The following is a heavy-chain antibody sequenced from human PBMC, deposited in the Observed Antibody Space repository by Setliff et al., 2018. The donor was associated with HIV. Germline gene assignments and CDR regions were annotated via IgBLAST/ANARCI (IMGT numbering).Heavy chain of an antibody. J-gene: IGHJ5*02. V-gene: IGHV3-15*04. CDR3: VGRFDP. D-gene: IGHD1-26*01. CDR1: GFTFTNAW. Sequence: LRLSCTASGFTFTNAWISWVRQAPGKGLEWVGRIASKTAGGTIDYATPVKGRFTISRDDSKNTLYMEMNSLKIEDTAVYYCVGRFDPWGQGTLVTAPQ. CDR2: IASKTAGGTI.